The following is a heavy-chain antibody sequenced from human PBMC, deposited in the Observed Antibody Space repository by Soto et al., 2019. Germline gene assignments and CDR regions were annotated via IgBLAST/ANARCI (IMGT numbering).Heavy chain of an antibody. V-gene: IGHV4-59*01. CDR2: IHDSGST. D-gene: IGHD2-8*01. CDR1: GGFISSYY. Sequence: SSETLSLTCTVSGGFISSYYWSWIRQPPGKGLEWIGYIHDSGSTNYNPSLKRRVTISVDRSKNQVSLKLSSVTAADTAVYYCARAVGQPNGYYYYDMDVWGQGTTVTVSS. CDR3: ARAVGQPNGYYYYDMDV. J-gene: IGHJ6*02.